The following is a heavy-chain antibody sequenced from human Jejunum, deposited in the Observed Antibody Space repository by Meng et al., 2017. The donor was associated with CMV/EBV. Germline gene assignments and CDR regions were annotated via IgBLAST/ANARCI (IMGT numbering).Heavy chain of an antibody. CDR2: ISGSGSTI. Sequence: GFTFSDYYMRWVRQAPGRGLEWVSYISGSGSTIYYADSVKGRCTISRDNAKNSLYLQMNSLRAEDTAVYYCARDYYGSGRIHGTPNWGQGTLVTVSS. V-gene: IGHV3-11*01. CDR1: GFTFSDYY. D-gene: IGHD3-10*01. CDR3: ARDYYGSGRIHGTPN. J-gene: IGHJ4*02.